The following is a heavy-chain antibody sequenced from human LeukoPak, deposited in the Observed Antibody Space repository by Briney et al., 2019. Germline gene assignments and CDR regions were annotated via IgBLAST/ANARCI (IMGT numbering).Heavy chain of an antibody. V-gene: IGHV4-59*01. D-gene: IGHD6-19*01. CDR1: GGSISSYY. Sequence: SETLSLTCTVSGGSISSYYWSWIRQPPGKGLEWIGYIYYSGSTNYNPSLKSRVTISVDTSKNQFSLKLSSVTAADTAVYYCADSYSSGWYGLDYWGQGTLVTVSS. CDR3: ADSYSSGWYGLDY. CDR2: IYYSGST. J-gene: IGHJ4*02.